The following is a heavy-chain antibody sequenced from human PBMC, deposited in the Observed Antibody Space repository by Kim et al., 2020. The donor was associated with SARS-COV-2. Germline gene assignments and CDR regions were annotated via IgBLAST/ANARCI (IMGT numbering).Heavy chain of an antibody. D-gene: IGHD3-22*01. CDR3: ARDVYYDSSGYYFHYYGMDV. CDR2: MTPNSGNT. CDR1: GYTFTSYD. J-gene: IGHJ6*02. V-gene: IGHV1-8*01. Sequence: ASVKVSCKASGYTFTSYDINWVRQATGQGLEWMGWMTPNSGNTGYAQKLQGRVTMTRNTSISTAYMELSSLRSEDTAVYYCARDVYYDSSGYYFHYYGMDVWGQGTTVTVSS.